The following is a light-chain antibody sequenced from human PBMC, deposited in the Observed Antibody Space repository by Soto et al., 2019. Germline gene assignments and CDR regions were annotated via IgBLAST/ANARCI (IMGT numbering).Light chain of an antibody. V-gene: IGKV3-20*01. CDR1: QSVSSSY. J-gene: IGKJ4*01. Sequence: EIVFTQSPGTLSLSPGERATLSCRASQSVSSSYLAWYQQKPGQAPRLLIYGASSRATGIPDRFSGSGSGTDFTLTISRXEPEDLAVYYCQQYGSSPRTFGGGTKVDIK. CDR2: GAS. CDR3: QQYGSSPRT.